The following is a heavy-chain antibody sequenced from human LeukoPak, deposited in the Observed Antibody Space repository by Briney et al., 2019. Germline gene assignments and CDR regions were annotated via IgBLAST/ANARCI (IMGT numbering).Heavy chain of an antibody. Sequence: QAGGSLRLSCAASGFTFSSYAMSWVRQAPGKGLEWVSAISGSGGSTYHADSVKGRFTISRDNSKNTLYLQMNSLRAEDTAVYYCAKDTRSSSSWYDDFDYWGQGTLVTVSS. CDR2: ISGSGGST. V-gene: IGHV3-23*01. CDR1: GFTFSSYA. D-gene: IGHD6-13*01. CDR3: AKDTRSSSSWYDDFDY. J-gene: IGHJ4*02.